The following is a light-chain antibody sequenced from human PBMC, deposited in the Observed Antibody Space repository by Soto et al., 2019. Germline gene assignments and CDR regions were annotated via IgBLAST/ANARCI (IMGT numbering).Light chain of an antibody. CDR2: SNY. Sequence: QAVVTQPPSVSGAPGQTVTISCSGSDSNIGAGYDLHWYQQVPGTAPKLLIHSNYLRASGVPDRFSASKSVTSASLAIIGLQADDEADYYCQSYDTRLGDWVFGGGTKLTVL. CDR1: DSNIGAGYD. J-gene: IGLJ3*02. V-gene: IGLV1-40*01. CDR3: QSYDTRLGDWV.